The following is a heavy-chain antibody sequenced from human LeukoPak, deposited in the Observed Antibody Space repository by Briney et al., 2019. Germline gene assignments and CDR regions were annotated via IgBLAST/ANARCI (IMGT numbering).Heavy chain of an antibody. Sequence: SETLSLTCTVSGGSVSSGSYYWSWIRQPPGKGLEWIGYIYYSGSTNYNPSLKSRVTISVDTSKNQFSLKLSSVTAADTAVYYCARDHGYSSSSDGMPYNYWGQGTLVTVSS. J-gene: IGHJ4*02. V-gene: IGHV4-61*01. CDR2: IYYSGST. D-gene: IGHD6-6*01. CDR3: ARDHGYSSSSDGMPYNY. CDR1: GGSVSSGSYY.